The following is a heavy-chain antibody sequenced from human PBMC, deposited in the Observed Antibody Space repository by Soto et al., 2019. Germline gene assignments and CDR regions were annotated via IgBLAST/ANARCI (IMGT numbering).Heavy chain of an antibody. CDR1: GFTFNSCA. D-gene: IGHD3-10*01. V-gene: IGHV3-21*01. Sequence: GGSLRLSCATSGFTFNSCAMNWVRQAPGKGLEWVSSISSRSNYIYYADSVKGRFSISRDDAINSLFLQMNSLRAEDTAVYYCTRVMKGPMIREYYFDFWGQGTLVTVSS. CDR3: TRVMKGPMIREYYFDF. J-gene: IGHJ4*02. CDR2: ISSRSNYI.